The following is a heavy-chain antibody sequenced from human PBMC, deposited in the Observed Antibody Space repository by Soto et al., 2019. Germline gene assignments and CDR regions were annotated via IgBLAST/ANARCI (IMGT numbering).Heavy chain of an antibody. CDR2: MNPNSGNT. CDR1: GYTFTSYD. Sequence: QVQLVQSGAEVKKPGASVKVSCKASGYTFTSYDINWVRQATGQGLEWMGWMNPNSGNTGYAQKFQGRVTMTRNTSISTAYMEVSSLRSEDTSVYYCARGVTTVTISDAFDIWGQGTMVTVSS. V-gene: IGHV1-8*01. D-gene: IGHD4-17*01. J-gene: IGHJ3*02. CDR3: ARGVTTVTISDAFDI.